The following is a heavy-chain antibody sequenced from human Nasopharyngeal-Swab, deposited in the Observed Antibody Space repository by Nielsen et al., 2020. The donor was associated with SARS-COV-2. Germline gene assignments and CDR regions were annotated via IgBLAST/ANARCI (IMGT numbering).Heavy chain of an antibody. D-gene: IGHD4-23*01. CDR3: AKDEGVGGYSYYYYYYGMDV. CDR1: GFIFSSYG. V-gene: IGHV3-30*18. Sequence: GESLKISCAASGFIFSSYGMHWVRQAPGKGLEWVVIISYDGSNEHYADSVKGRFTISRDNSKNTLYLQMNSLRAEDTAVYYCAKDEGVGGYSYYYYYYGMDVWGQGTTVTVSS. CDR2: ISYDGSNE. J-gene: IGHJ6*02.